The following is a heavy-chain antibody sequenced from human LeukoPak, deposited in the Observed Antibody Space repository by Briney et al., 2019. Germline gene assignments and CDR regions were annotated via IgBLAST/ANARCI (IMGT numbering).Heavy chain of an antibody. V-gene: IGHV3-21*01. CDR1: GFTFSSYS. CDR2: ISSSSSYI. J-gene: IGHJ3*02. CDR3: ARGARGWYHAFDI. D-gene: IGHD6-19*01. Sequence: GGSLRLSCAASGFTFSSYSMNWVRQAPGKGLEWVSSISSSSSYIYYADSVKGRFTFSRDNAKNSLYLQMNSLRAEDTAVYYCARGARGWYHAFDIWGQGTMVTVSS.